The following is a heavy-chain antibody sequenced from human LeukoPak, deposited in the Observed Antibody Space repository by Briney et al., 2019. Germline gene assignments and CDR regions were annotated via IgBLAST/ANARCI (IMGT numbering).Heavy chain of an antibody. Sequence: SETLSLTCTVSGGSISSYYWSWIRQPPGKGLEWIGYIYYSGSTNYNPSLKSRVTISVDTSKNQFSLKLSSVTAADTAVYYCARHLHYYDSEGAFDIWGQGTMVTVSS. J-gene: IGHJ3*02. CDR1: GGSISSYY. V-gene: IGHV4-59*08. CDR3: ARHLHYYDSEGAFDI. CDR2: IYYSGST. D-gene: IGHD3-22*01.